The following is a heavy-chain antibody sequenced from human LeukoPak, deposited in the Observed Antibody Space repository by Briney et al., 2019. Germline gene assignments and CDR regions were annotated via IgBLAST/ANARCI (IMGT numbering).Heavy chain of an antibody. D-gene: IGHD2-15*01. CDR2: IIPIFGTA. V-gene: IGHV1-69*05. CDR3: GRKAGDCGGGSCYSIDY. J-gene: IGHJ4*02. Sequence: ASVKVSCKAFGGSFSSEAISWVRQAPGQGLEWMGGIIPIFGTANYAQKFQGRVTITTDDSTSTAYMEVSSLRSEDTAVYYCGRKAGDCGGGSCYSIDYWGQGTLVTVSS. CDR1: GGSFSSEA.